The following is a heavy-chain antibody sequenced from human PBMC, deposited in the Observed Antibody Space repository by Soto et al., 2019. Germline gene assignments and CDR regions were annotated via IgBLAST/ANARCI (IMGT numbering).Heavy chain of an antibody. CDR2: IIPIFGTA. Sequence: QVQLVQSGAEVKKPWSSVKVSCKASGGTLSSYAISWVRQAPGQGLEWMGGIIPIFGTANYAQRFQGRVTVTADESTSTAYMELSSLRSEDTAVYYCASSYSYDSSGYYVVSFDIWGQGTMVTVSS. D-gene: IGHD3-22*01. CDR3: ASSYSYDSSGYYVVSFDI. CDR1: GGTLSSYA. V-gene: IGHV1-69*01. J-gene: IGHJ3*02.